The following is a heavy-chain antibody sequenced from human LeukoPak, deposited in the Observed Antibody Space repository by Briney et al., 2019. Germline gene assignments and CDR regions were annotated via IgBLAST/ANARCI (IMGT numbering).Heavy chain of an antibody. V-gene: IGHV1-2*02. J-gene: IGHJ3*02. D-gene: IGHD3-10*01. CDR1: GYTFTGYY. Sequence: GASVKVSCKASGYTFTGYYMHWVRQAPGQGLEWMGWINPNSGGTNYAQKFQGRVTMTRDTSISTAYMELSRLRSDDTAVYYCARAGGVWQYGSGRPDAFDIWGQGTMVTVSS. CDR3: ARAGGVWQYGSGRPDAFDI. CDR2: INPNSGGT.